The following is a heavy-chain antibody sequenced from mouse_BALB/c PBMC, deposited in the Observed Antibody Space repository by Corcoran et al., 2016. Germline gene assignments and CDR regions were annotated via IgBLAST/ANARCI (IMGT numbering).Heavy chain of an antibody. CDR2: INTYTGEP. CDR1: GYTFTNYG. V-gene: IGHV9-3-1*01. J-gene: IGHJ4*01. Sequence: QIQLVQSGPELKKPGGTVKISCKASGYTFTNYGMNWVKQAPGKGVKWMGWINTYTGEPTYADDFKGRFAFSLETSASSAYLQINNLKNEDTATYFCASEPYAMDYWGQGTSVTVSS. CDR3: ASEPYAMDY.